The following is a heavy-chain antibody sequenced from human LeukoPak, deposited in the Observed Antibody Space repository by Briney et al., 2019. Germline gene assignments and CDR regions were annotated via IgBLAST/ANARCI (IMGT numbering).Heavy chain of an antibody. J-gene: IGHJ4*02. CDR3: VRGIAGAANDH. CDR2: INPDGSST. Sequence: GGSLSLSCAASGLTFSSYWMHWVRQPPGKGLVWVSRINPDGSSTTYADSVKGRFTMSRDNAANMLYLQMNSLRADDTAVYYCVRGIAGAANDHWGQGTLVTVSS. V-gene: IGHV3-74*01. D-gene: IGHD6-19*01. CDR1: GLTFSSYW.